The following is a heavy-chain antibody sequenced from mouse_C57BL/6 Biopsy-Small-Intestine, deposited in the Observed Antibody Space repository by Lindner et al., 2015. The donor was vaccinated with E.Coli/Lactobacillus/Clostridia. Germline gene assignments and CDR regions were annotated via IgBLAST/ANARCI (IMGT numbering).Heavy chain of an antibody. J-gene: IGHJ1*01. CDR3: ARDYDGNYWYFDV. CDR2: INPYYGGT. V-gene: IGHV1-39*01. D-gene: IGHD2-1*01. CDR1: GYSFTGYY. Sequence: VQLQESGPELVKPGASVKISCKASGYSFTGYYIDWVKQSHGKSLEWIGNINPYYGGTDYNQKFQGKATLTVDKSSSTVYMQLNSLTSEDSAVYYCARDYDGNYWYFDVWGAGTTVTVSS.